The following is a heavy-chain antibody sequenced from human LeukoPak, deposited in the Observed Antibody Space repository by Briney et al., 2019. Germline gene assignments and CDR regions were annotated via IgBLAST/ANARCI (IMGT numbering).Heavy chain of an antibody. CDR1: GFTFSTYW. CDR2: IRQDGGEK. CDR3: ARDGTAAGLYFDL. Sequence: GGSLRLSCAASGFTFSTYWMNWVRQAPGKGLEWVASIRQDGGEKSYVDSVKGRFTISRDNTKNSLYLQMSSLRAEDTAVYYCARDGTAAGLYFDLWGQGTLVTVSS. D-gene: IGHD6-13*01. J-gene: IGHJ4*01. V-gene: IGHV3-7*01.